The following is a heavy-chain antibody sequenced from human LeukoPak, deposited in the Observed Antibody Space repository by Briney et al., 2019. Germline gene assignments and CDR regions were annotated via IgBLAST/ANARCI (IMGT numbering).Heavy chain of an antibody. V-gene: IGHV3-21*01. CDR3: ARATSGWYQY. CDR1: GFTFSSYS. J-gene: IGHJ4*02. Sequence: GGSLRLSCAASGFTFSSYSMNWVRQAPGKGLEWVSSISSSSSYIYYADSVKGRFTISRDNAENSLCLQMNSLRAEDTAVYYCARATSGWYQYWGQGTLVTVSS. CDR2: ISSSSSYI. D-gene: IGHD6-19*01.